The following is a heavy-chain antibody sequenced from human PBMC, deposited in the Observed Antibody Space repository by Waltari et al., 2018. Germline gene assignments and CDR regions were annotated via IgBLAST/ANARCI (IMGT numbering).Heavy chain of an antibody. V-gene: IGHV4-39*07. Sequence: QLQLQESGPGLVKPSETLSLTCTVSGGSISSSSYYWGWIRQPPGKGLEWIGSIYYSGSTYSNPSLKSRVTISVDTSKNQFSLKLSSVTAADTAVYYCARDSTYANIDYWGQGTLVTVSS. J-gene: IGHJ4*02. CDR1: GGSISSSSYY. CDR2: IYYSGST. CDR3: ARDSTYANIDY.